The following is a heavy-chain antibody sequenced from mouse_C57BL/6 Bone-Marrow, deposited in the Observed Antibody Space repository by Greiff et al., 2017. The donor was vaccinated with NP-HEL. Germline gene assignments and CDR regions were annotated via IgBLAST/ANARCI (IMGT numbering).Heavy chain of an antibody. J-gene: IGHJ3*01. Sequence: EVQLVESGGGLVKPGGSLKLSCAASGFTFSSYAMSWVRQTPEKRLEWVATISDGGSYTYYPDNVKGRFTISSDNAKNNLYLQMSHLKSEDTARYYCARVGTCGYRYSFAYWGQGTLVTVSA. V-gene: IGHV5-4*01. CDR3: ARVGTCGYRYSFAY. CDR1: GFTFSSYA. CDR2: ISDGGSYT. D-gene: IGHD1-2*01.